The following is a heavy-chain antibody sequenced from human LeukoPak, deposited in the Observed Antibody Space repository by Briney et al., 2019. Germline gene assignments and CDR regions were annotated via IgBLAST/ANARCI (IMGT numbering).Heavy chain of an antibody. CDR1: GYTFTGYY. Sequence: ASVKVSCKASGYTFTGYYMHWVRQAPGQGLEWMGWINPNSGGTNYAQKFQGRVTMTRDTSISTAYMELSRPRSDDTAVYYCAGRGDSGSYAGFDYWGQGTLVTVSS. J-gene: IGHJ4*02. CDR3: AGRGDSGSYAGFDY. V-gene: IGHV1-2*02. CDR2: INPNSGGT. D-gene: IGHD1-26*01.